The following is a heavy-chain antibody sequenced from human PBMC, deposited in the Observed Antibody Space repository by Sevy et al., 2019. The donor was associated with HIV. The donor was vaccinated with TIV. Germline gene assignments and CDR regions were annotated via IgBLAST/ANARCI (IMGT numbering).Heavy chain of an antibody. Sequence: ASVKVSCKASGYTFTSYGISWVRQAPGQGLEWMGWISAYNGNTNYAQKLQGRVTMTTDTSTSTAYMELRSLRSDHTAVYYCARVSRIQYNPHYCYYMDVWGKGTTVTVSS. D-gene: IGHD1-1*01. V-gene: IGHV1-18*01. CDR2: ISAYNGNT. CDR1: GYTFTSYG. J-gene: IGHJ6*03. CDR3: ARVSRIQYNPHYCYYMDV.